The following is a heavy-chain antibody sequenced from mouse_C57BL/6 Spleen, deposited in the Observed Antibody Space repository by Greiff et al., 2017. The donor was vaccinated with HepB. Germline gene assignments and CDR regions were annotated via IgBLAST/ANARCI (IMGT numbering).Heavy chain of an antibody. J-gene: IGHJ2*01. CDR3: ARLGGLYYFDY. CDR2: INPNNGGT. V-gene: IGHV1-26*01. D-gene: IGHD3-3*01. Sequence: VQLQQSGPELVKPGASVKISCKASGYTFTDYYMNWVKQSHGKSLEWIGDINPNNGGTSYNQKFKGKATLTVDKSSSTAYMELRSLTSEDSAVYYCARLGGLYYFDYWGQGTTLTVSS. CDR1: GYTFTDYY.